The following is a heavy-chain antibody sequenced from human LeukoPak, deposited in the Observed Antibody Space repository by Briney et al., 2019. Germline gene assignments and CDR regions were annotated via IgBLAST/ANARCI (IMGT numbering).Heavy chain of an antibody. CDR3: ARGKGTTSPAAP. J-gene: IGHJ5*02. CDR2: IGSNSKYI. CDR1: GFTFSSYS. D-gene: IGHD1-1*01. V-gene: IGHV3-21*04. Sequence: GGSLRLSCAASGFTFSSYSLNWVRRAPGEGLEWVSSIGSNSKYIYYADSVKGRFTSSRDNAKNSLYLQMNSLRSDDTAVYYCARGKGTTSPAAPWGQGTLVTVSS.